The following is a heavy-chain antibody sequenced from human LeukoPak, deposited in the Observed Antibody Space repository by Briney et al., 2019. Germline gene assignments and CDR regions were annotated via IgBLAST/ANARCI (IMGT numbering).Heavy chain of an antibody. CDR1: GGSISSGGYY. D-gene: IGHD5-18*01. CDR2: IYHSGST. J-gene: IGHJ4*02. Sequence: PSETLSLTCTVSGGSISSGGYYWSWIRQPPGKGLEWIGYIYHSGSTYYNPSLKSRVTISVDRSKNQFSLKLSSVTAADTAVYYCARGITAMVDYFDYWGQGTLVTVSS. V-gene: IGHV4-30-2*01. CDR3: ARGITAMVDYFDY.